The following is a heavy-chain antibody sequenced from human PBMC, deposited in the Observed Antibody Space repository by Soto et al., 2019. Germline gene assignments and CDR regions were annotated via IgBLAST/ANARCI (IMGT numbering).Heavy chain of an antibody. CDR1: GFTFRTYG. J-gene: IGHJ4*02. CDR2: IWYDASNK. V-gene: IGHV3-33*01. Sequence: VQLVESGGVVVQPGRSLRLSCAASGFTFRTYGMSWVLQAPGKGLEWVAVIWYDASNKYYADSVKGRFTISRDNSENTLYLKMNSLGAEDTAVYYCARGRVDKGDLDLWGQGTLVTVSS. CDR3: ARGRVDKGDLDL. D-gene: IGHD5-12*01.